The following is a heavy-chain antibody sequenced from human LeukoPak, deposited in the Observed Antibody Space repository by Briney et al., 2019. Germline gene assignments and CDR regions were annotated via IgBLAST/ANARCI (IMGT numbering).Heavy chain of an antibody. J-gene: IGHJ4*02. Sequence: PSETLSLTCTVSGGSISSSSYYWGWIRQPPGKGLERIGSIYYSGSTYYNPSLKSRVTISVDTSKNQFSLKLSSVTAADTAVYYCARSNHGFGVVIFWGQGTLVTVSS. V-gene: IGHV4-39*01. D-gene: IGHD3-3*01. CDR1: GGSISSSSYY. CDR2: IYYSGST. CDR3: ARSNHGFGVVIF.